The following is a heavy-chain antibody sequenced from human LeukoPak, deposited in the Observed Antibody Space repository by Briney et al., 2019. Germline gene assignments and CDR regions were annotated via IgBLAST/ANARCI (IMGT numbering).Heavy chain of an antibody. CDR1: GYTFTGYY. J-gene: IGHJ4*02. Sequence: GASVMVSCKASGYTFTGYYMHWVRQAPGQGLEWMGIINPSGGSTSYAQKFQGRVTMTRDTSTSTVYMELSSLRSEDTAVYYCAIWGTTGRFDYWGQGTLVTVSS. CDR3: AIWGTTGRFDY. D-gene: IGHD3-16*01. V-gene: IGHV1-46*01. CDR2: INPSGGST.